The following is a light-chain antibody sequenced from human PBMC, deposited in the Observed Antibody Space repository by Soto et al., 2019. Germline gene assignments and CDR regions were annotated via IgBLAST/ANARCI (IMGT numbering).Light chain of an antibody. CDR3: SSFTTITTVV. CDR2: DVS. Sequence: QSVLTQPASVSGSPGQSITISCTGTSSDVGYYNYVSWYQQHPDKAPKLMIYDVSNRPSGVSNRSSGSKSGNTASLTISGLQAEDEADYYCSSFTTITTVVFGGGTQLTV. V-gene: IGLV2-14*03. CDR1: SSDVGYYNY. J-gene: IGLJ3*02.